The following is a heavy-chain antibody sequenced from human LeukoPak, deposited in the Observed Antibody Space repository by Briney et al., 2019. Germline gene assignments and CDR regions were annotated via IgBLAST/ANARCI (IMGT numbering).Heavy chain of an antibody. CDR1: GFTFSSYA. V-gene: IGHV3-30-3*01. J-gene: IGHJ4*02. D-gene: IGHD6-19*01. CDR3: ARPLGPYRSGWYTPGSY. Sequence: GRSLRLSCAASGFTFSSYAMHWVRQAPGKGLEWVAVISYDGSNKYYADSVKGRFTISRDNSKNTLYLQMNSLRAEDTAVYYCARPLGPYRSGWYTPGSYWGQGTLVTVSS. CDR2: ISYDGSNK.